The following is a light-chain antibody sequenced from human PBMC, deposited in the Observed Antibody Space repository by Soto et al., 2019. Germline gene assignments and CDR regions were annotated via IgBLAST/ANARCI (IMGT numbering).Light chain of an antibody. V-gene: IGKV1-39*01. J-gene: IGKJ1*01. CDR2: AAS. Sequence: DIQMTQSPSSRSASVGDRVTITCRASQSISSYLNWYQHKPGKAPKLLIFAASSLQSGVPSRFSGSGSGTDFTLTISSLQPEDFATYYCQQSYSTPRTFGQGTKVDIK. CDR3: QQSYSTPRT. CDR1: QSISSY.